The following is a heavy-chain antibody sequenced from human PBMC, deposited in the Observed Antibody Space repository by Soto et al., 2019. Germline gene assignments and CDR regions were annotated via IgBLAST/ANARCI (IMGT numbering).Heavy chain of an antibody. V-gene: IGHV3-11*06. CDR1: GFTFSDYY. CDR2: SSNSGTFS. Sequence: GGSLRLSCEGSGFTFSDYYISWIRQAPGKGLEWISYSSNSGTFSRYADSVKGRFSIFRDNTKNLLYLQMNSLRAEDTAVYYCARSGDNYNRLDYWGQGTPVTVSS. D-gene: IGHD1-1*01. J-gene: IGHJ4*02. CDR3: ARSGDNYNRLDY.